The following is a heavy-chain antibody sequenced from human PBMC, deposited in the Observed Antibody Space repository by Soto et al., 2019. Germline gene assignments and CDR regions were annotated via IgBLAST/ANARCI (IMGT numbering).Heavy chain of an antibody. V-gene: IGHV5-10-1*01. J-gene: IGHJ3*02. CDR2: IDPSDSYT. CDR1: GYSFTSYW. Sequence: GESLKISCKGSGYSFTSYWISWVRQMPGKGLEWMGRIDPSDSYTNYSPSFQGHVTISADKSISTAYLQWSSLKASDTAMYYCARRAGQRKGYGAFDIWGQGAMVTVSS. CDR3: ARRAGQRKGYGAFDI. D-gene: IGHD6-13*01.